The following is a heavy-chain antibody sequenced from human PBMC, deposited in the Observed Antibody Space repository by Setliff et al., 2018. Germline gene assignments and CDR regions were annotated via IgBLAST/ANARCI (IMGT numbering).Heavy chain of an antibody. V-gene: IGHV1-3*04. Sequence: ASVKVSCKASGYTFTTNAMSWRRQAPGQRLLWMGFIYTDNGNTKYSKNFQDRVAITRDTSASTAYMELSSMTSEDTAVYFCARGSRGFDYWGQGALVTVSS. J-gene: IGHJ4*02. CDR2: IYTDNGNT. CDR1: GYTFTTNA. CDR3: ARGSRGFDY.